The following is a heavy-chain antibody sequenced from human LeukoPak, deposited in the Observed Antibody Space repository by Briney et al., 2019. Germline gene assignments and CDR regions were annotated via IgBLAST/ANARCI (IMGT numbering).Heavy chain of an antibody. V-gene: IGHV1-3*03. CDR2: INAGNGNT. D-gene: IGHD5-12*01. J-gene: IGHJ3*02. Sequence: ASVKVSCKASGYTFTSYAMHWVRQAPGQRREWMGWINAGNGNTKYSQEFQGRVTITRDTSASTAYMELSSLRSEDMAVYYCARSPTGGYDWKDAFDIWGQGTMVTVSS. CDR1: GYTFTSYA. CDR3: ARSPTGGYDWKDAFDI.